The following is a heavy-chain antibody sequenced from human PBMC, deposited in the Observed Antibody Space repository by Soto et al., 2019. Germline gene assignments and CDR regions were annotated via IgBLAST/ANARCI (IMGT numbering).Heavy chain of an antibody. D-gene: IGHD6-19*01. V-gene: IGHV3-23*01. CDR1: GYTFRPYA. CDR2: ISGNGAGT. Sequence: GGSLRLSCVGSGYTFRPYAMAWVRRAPGKGLEWVSAISGNGAGTYYADSVKGRFTILRDNSKNTLYLQMNSLRAEDTAVYYCAKDSSGNFDYWGQGTLVTVSS. CDR3: AKDSSGNFDY. J-gene: IGHJ4*02.